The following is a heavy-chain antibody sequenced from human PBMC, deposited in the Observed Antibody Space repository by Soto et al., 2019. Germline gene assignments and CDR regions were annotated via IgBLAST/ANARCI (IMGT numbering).Heavy chain of an antibody. CDR2: VYYTGST. V-gene: IGHV4-61*01. Sequence: KPSETLSLTCTVSGVSVRSDNFYWTWIRQSPARGLDGIGYVYYTGSTHSSPSLQSRFTISVDTAKTQCSLRLKSVTATDSAIYFCARDRHYSDTSGHYYALFDYWGQGIQVTVSS. CDR1: GVSVRSDNFY. D-gene: IGHD3-22*01. J-gene: IGHJ4*02. CDR3: ARDRHYSDTSGHYYALFDY.